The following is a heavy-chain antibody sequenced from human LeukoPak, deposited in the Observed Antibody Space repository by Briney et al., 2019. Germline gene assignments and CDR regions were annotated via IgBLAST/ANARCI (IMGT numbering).Heavy chain of an antibody. Sequence: GGSLRLSCAASGFTFSSYGMHWVRQAPGKGLEGVAFIRYDGSNKYYADSVKGRFTISRDNSKNTLYLQMNSLRAEDTAVYYCAKDQRSYSSYYYFDYWGQGTLVTVSS. CDR2: IRYDGSNK. J-gene: IGHJ4*02. CDR3: AKDQRSYSSYYYFDY. V-gene: IGHV3-30*02. D-gene: IGHD6-6*01. CDR1: GFTFSSYG.